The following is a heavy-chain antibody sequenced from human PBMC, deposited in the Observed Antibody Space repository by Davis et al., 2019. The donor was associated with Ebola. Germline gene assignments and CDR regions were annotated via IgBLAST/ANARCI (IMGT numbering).Heavy chain of an antibody. V-gene: IGHV3-30*04. D-gene: IGHD1-26*01. Sequence: SCKASGYTFTNYYMHWVRQAPGKGLDWVALISYDGSDQYYADSVKGRFTISRDSSKNTVYLQMNSLRADDTAVYYCARDLVGTNSGGHWGQGTLVTVSS. CDR2: ISYDGSDQ. CDR1: GYTFTNYY. J-gene: IGHJ4*02. CDR3: ARDLVGTNSGGH.